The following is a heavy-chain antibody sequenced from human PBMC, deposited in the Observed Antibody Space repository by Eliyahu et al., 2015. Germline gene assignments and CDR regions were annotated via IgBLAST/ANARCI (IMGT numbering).Heavy chain of an antibody. J-gene: IGHJ3*02. D-gene: IGHD2-21*02. CDR1: GFTFSNYW. V-gene: IGHV3-74*01. CDR2: INNGGSGT. Sequence: ELQLVESGGGLVQPGGSLRLSCAASGFTFSNYWMYWVRQAPGKGLMWVSRINNGGSGTIYADSLKGRFTISRDNAKSTVYLQMSSLRAEDTAVYYCARGGDYHAFDIWGQGTMVTVSS. CDR3: ARGGDYHAFDI.